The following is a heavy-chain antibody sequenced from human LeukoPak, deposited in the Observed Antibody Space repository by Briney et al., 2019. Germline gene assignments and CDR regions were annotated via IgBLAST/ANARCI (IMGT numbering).Heavy chain of an antibody. CDR3: ARVADRFGYNYGIDEYFDY. CDR2: IYASGTT. CDR1: GGAIKSYY. D-gene: IGHD5-18*01. Sequence: SETLSLTCTVSGGAIKSYYWSWIRQPAGEGLEWLGHIYASGTTNYNPSLNSRVTMSVDTSKNQFSLRLVSVTAADTAVYYCARVADRFGYNYGIDEYFDYWGQGTLVTVSS. J-gene: IGHJ4*02. V-gene: IGHV4-4*07.